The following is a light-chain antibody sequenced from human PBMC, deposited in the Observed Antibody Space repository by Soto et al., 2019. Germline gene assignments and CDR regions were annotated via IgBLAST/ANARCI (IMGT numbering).Light chain of an antibody. Sequence: EIVMTQSPATLSLSPGESATLSCRASQSVSSNLAWYQHKTGQAPRLLIYGESTRATGIPDRFSGSGSRTELNLTISRLQSEDFAVYFCQKYNNWPRTFGHGTKVDIK. CDR1: QSVSSN. V-gene: IGKV3-15*01. CDR3: QKYNNWPRT. CDR2: GES. J-gene: IGKJ1*01.